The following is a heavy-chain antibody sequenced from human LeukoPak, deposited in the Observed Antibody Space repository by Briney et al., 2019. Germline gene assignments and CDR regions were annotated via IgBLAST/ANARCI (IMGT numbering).Heavy chain of an antibody. J-gene: IGHJ6*03. V-gene: IGHV4-38-2*01. D-gene: IGHD2-15*01. Sequence: PSETLSLTCAVSGYSISSGYYWGWIRQPPGKGLEWIGSIYHSGSTYYYPSLKSRVTISLDTSNNQFSLKLTSVTAADTAVYYCARGAYCSGATCYRSYDYYYMDVWSRGTTVTVAS. CDR2: IYHSGST. CDR3: ARGAYCSGATCYRSYDYYYMDV. CDR1: GYSISSGYY.